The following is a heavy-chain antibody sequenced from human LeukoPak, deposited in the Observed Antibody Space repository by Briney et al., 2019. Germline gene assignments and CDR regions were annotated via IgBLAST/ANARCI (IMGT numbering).Heavy chain of an antibody. CDR3: ARDGYRLSGYFYYMDV. J-gene: IGHJ6*03. Sequence: ASVKVSCKASGYTFTSYYMHWVRQAPGQGLEWMGIINPGGSSTSYAQKLQGRVTMTTDTSTSTAYMELRSLRSDDTAVYYCARDGYRLSGYFYYMDVWGKGTTVTVSS. D-gene: IGHD2-2*03. CDR2: INPGGSST. CDR1: GYTFTSYY. V-gene: IGHV1-46*01.